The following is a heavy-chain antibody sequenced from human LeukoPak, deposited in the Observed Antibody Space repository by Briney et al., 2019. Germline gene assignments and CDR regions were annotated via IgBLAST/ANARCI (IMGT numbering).Heavy chain of an antibody. J-gene: IGHJ4*02. CDR3: ARDSVDGYNYYFDY. CDR1: GFTFSSYS. D-gene: IGHD5-24*01. CDR2: ISSSSSTI. V-gene: IGHV3-48*01. Sequence: GGSLRLSCAASGFTFSSYSMNWVRQAPGKGLEWVSYISSSSSTIYYADPVKGRFTISRDNAKNSLYLQMNSLRAEDTAVYYCARDSVDGYNYYFDYWGQGTLVTVSS.